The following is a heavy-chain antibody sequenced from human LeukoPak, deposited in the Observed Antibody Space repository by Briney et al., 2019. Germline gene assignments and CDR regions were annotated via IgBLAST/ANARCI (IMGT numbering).Heavy chain of an antibody. Sequence: SETLSLTCSVSGGSISRSSYYWGWIRQPPGKGLEWIGYIYHSGSTYYNPSLKSRVTISVDRSKNQFSLKLSSVTAADTAVYYCARAGGSYYVDYWGQGTLVTVSS. V-gene: IGHV4-30-2*01. D-gene: IGHD1-26*01. J-gene: IGHJ4*02. CDR1: GGSISRSSYY. CDR3: ARAGGSYYVDY. CDR2: IYHSGST.